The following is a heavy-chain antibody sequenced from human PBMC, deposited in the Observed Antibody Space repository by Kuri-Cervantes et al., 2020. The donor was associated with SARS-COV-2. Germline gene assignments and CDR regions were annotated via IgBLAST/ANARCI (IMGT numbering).Heavy chain of an antibody. V-gene: IGHV4-61*09. Sequence: SETLSLTCTVSGASISSGNYYWSWIRQPAGKGLEWIGYIHTSGSTNYNPSLMSRVTISLDASKNQFSLKLSSVTAADTAVYYCAMYDFWSGYRDYWGQGTLVTVSS. D-gene: IGHD3-3*01. J-gene: IGHJ4*02. CDR3: AMYDFWSGYRDY. CDR1: GASISSGNYY. CDR2: IHTSGST.